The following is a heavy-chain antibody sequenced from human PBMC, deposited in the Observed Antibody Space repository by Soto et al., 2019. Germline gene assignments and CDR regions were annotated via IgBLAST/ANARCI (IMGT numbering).Heavy chain of an antibody. D-gene: IGHD3-3*01. Sequence: QVQLVQSGAEVKKPGSSVKVSCKASGGTFSSYAISWVRQAPGQGLEWMGGIIPIFGTANYAQKFQGRVTITADESTSTAYKELSSLRSEDTAVYYCARDYDFWSGYYRGDYYYGMDVWGQGTTVTVSS. CDR1: GGTFSSYA. CDR3: ARDYDFWSGYYRGDYYYGMDV. J-gene: IGHJ6*02. V-gene: IGHV1-69*01. CDR2: IIPIFGTA.